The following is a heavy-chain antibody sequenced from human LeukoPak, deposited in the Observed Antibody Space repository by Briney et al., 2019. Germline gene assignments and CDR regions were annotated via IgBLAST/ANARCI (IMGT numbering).Heavy chain of an antibody. V-gene: IGHV1-18*01. J-gene: IGHJ5*02. Sequence: ASVKVSCKASGYTFTSYGISWVRQAPGQGLEWMGWISTYNGNTNYAQKVQGRVTMTTDTSTSTAYMELRGLRSDDTAVYYCARDGRGSRSSWFDPWGQGTLVIVSS. CDR2: ISTYNGNT. CDR1: GYTFTSYG. D-gene: IGHD3-10*01. CDR3: ARDGRGSRSSWFDP.